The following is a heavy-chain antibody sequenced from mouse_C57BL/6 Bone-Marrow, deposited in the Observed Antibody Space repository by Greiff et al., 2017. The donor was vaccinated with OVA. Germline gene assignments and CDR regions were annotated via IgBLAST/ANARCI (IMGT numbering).Heavy chain of an antibody. CDR1: GYTFTSYW. J-gene: IGHJ2*01. CDR2: IDPSDSYT. V-gene: IGHV1-59*01. CDR3: ARGDYYYGSSYDY. Sequence: QVQLQQPGAELVRPGTSVKLSCKASGYTFTSYWMHWVKQRPGQGLEWIGVIDPSDSYTNYNQKFKGKATLTVDTSSSTAYMQLSSLTSEDSAVDYCARGDYYYGSSYDYWGQGTTLTVSS. D-gene: IGHD1-1*01.